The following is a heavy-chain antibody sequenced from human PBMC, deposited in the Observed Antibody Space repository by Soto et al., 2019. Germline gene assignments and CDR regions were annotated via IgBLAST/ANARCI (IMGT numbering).Heavy chain of an antibody. CDR1: GFTFSSYG. V-gene: IGHV3-30*18. J-gene: IGHJ6*02. Sequence: PGGSLRLSCAASGFTFSSYGMHWVRQAPGKGLEWVAVISYDGSNKYYADSVKGRFTISRDNSKNTLYLQMNSLRAEDTAVYYCAKDQQDDILTGYWVSYYYYYGMDVWGQGTTVTVSS. CDR2: ISYDGSNK. CDR3: AKDQQDDILTGYWVSYYYYYGMDV. D-gene: IGHD3-9*01.